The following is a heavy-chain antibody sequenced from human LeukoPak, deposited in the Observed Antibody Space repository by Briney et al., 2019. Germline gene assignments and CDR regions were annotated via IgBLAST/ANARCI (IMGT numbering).Heavy chain of an antibody. Sequence: GASVKVSCKASGYTFTSYGISWVRQAPGQGLEWMGWISAYNGNTNYAQKFQGRVTITRDTSASSAYMELSGLRSEDTAVYYCARYYGSGSYDYWGQGTLVTVSS. CDR3: ARYYGSGSYDY. CDR2: ISAYNGNT. V-gene: IGHV1-18*01. D-gene: IGHD3-10*01. CDR1: GYTFTSYG. J-gene: IGHJ4*02.